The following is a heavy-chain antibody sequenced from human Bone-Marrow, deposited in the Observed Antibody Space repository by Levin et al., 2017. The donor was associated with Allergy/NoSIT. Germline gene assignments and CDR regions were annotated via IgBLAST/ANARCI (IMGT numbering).Heavy chain of an antibody. CDR1: GFTFSHYA. D-gene: IGHD6-19*01. CDR2: ISYDGSSK. V-gene: IGHV3-30-3*01. CDR3: ARSLGRRHSGYMDV. Sequence: GESLKISCAASGFTFSHYAMHWVRQPPGKGLEWVAFISYDGSSKYYADSVKGRFTISRDNSKNTVYLQIISLRVDDTAVYYCARSLGRRHSGYMDVWGRGTTVTVSS. J-gene: IGHJ6*03.